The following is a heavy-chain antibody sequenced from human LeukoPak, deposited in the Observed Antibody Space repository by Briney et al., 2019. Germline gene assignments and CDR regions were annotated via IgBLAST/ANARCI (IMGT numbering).Heavy chain of an antibody. Sequence: ASVKVSCKASGYTFINYGITWVRQAPGQGLEWMRWISAYNSAYNGNTHYAQKLQGRVTMTTDASTNTGYMELRSLRSDDTAVYYCAREYGSGSYTGIDYWGQGTLVTVSS. D-gene: IGHD3-10*01. CDR3: AREYGSGSYTGIDY. J-gene: IGHJ4*02. V-gene: IGHV1-18*01. CDR1: GYTFINYG. CDR2: ISAYNSAYNGNT.